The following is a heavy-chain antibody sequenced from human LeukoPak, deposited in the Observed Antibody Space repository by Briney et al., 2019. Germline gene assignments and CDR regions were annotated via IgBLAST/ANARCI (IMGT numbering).Heavy chain of an antibody. D-gene: IGHD3-16*01. CDR1: GYSFTSYW. CDR3: ARLISNGGIDY. J-gene: IGHJ4*02. CDR2: VYPGDSDT. Sequence: GESLKISCKVSGYSFTSYWIAWVRQMPGKGVEWMGIVYPGDSDTKYSPSFQGQVTISADKSISTAYLQWSSLKASDTAMYYCARLISNGGIDYWGQGTLVTVSS. V-gene: IGHV5-51*01.